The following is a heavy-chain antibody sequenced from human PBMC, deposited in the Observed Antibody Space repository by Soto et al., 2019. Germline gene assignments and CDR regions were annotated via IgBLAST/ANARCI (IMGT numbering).Heavy chain of an antibody. CDR3: ARDATQSEYSSYYYGMDV. V-gene: IGHV4-59*01. D-gene: IGHD6-6*01. CDR2: VYYSGST. J-gene: IGHJ6*02. Sequence: ETLSLACTVPGGSISSYYWSWIRQPPGTGLEWIGYVYYSGSTNYNPSLKSRVTISVDTSKNQFSLKLSSVTAADTAVYYCARDATQSEYSSYYYGMDVWGQGTTVTVSS. CDR1: GGSISSYY.